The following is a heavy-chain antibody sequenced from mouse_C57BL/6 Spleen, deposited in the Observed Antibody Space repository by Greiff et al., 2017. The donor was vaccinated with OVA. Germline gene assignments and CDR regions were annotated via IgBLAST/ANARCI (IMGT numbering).Heavy chain of an antibody. CDR1: GYTFTSYD. CDR3: ARVHYGSSYYAMDY. V-gene: IGHV1-85*01. CDR2: IYPRDGST. Sequence: QVQLKQSGPELVKPGASVKLSCKASGYTFTSYDINWVKQRPGQGLEWIGWIYPRDGSTKYNEKFKGKATLTVDTSSSTAYMELHSLTSEDSAVYFCARVHYGSSYYAMDYWGQGTSVTVSS. J-gene: IGHJ4*01. D-gene: IGHD1-1*01.